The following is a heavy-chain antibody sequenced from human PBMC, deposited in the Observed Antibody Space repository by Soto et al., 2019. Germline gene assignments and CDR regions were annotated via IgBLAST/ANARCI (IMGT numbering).Heavy chain of an antibody. CDR1: GFTFSSYA. Sequence: EVQLLESAGGLVQPGGSLRLSCAASGFTFSSYAMSWVRQAPGKGLEWVSAISGSGGSTYYADSVKGRFTISRDNSKNTLYLQMNSLRAEDTAVYYCAKRGDYYGSGSYPYGMDVWGQGTTVTVSS. CDR2: ISGSGGST. CDR3: AKRGDYYGSGSYPYGMDV. V-gene: IGHV3-23*01. J-gene: IGHJ6*02. D-gene: IGHD3-10*01.